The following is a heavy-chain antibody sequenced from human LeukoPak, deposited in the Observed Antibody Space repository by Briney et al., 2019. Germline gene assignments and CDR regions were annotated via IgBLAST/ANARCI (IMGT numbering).Heavy chain of an antibody. CDR3: ARTPSIAARPNTKFDP. Sequence: SESLSLTCAVYGGSFSGYYWSWIRQPPGKGLEWIGEINHSGSTNYNPSLKSRVTISVDTSKNQFSLKLSPVTAADTAVYYCARTPSIAARPNTKFDPWGQGTLVTVSS. D-gene: IGHD6-6*01. CDR1: GGSFSGYY. J-gene: IGHJ5*02. V-gene: IGHV4-34*01. CDR2: INHSGST.